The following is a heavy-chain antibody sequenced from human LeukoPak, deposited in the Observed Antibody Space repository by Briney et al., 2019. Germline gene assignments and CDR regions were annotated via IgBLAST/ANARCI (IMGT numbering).Heavy chain of an antibody. CDR1: GFTFSDYY. CDR2: ISSSGSTV. D-gene: IGHD3-22*01. Sequence: GGSLRLSCAASGFTFSDYYMSWIRQAPGKGLEWVSYISSSGSTVYYADSVKGRFTISRDNAKNSLYLQMNSLRAEDTAVYYCARIILRPRDSSGPDYWGQGTLVTVSS. J-gene: IGHJ4*02. CDR3: ARIILRPRDSSGPDY. V-gene: IGHV3-11*01.